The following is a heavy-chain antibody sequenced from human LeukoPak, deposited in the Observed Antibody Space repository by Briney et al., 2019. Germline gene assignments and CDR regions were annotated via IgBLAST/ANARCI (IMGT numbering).Heavy chain of an antibody. Sequence: SETLSLTCTVSGGSISTYYWHWIRQPPGKGLEWIGYIYYSGFTNYNPSLKSRVTISVDTSKNQFSLKLTSVTAADTAVYYCARQRGGTAYCYDYWGQGTLVTDTS. J-gene: IGHJ4*02. D-gene: IGHD3/OR15-3a*01. CDR3: ARQRGGTAYCYDY. CDR1: GGSISTYY. CDR2: IYYSGFT. V-gene: IGHV4-59*08.